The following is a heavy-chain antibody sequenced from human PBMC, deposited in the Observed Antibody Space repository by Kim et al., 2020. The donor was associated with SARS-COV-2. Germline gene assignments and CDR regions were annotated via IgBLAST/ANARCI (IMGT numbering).Heavy chain of an antibody. D-gene: IGHD3-16*01. CDR3: ASWASYYYGMDV. Sequence: YYNPSLKSRVTISVDTSKNQFSLKLSSVTAADTAVYYCASWASYYYGMDVWGQGTTVTVSS. J-gene: IGHJ6*02. V-gene: IGHV4-39*01.